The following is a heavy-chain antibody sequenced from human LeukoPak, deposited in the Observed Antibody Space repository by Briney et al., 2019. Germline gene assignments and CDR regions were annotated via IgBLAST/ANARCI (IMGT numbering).Heavy chain of an antibody. CDR2: LGSDGKTT. D-gene: IGHD2-2*01. CDR3: ARESGTSGAAGWFDT. CDR1: GFTFSTYG. J-gene: IGHJ5*02. Sequence: QAGGSLRLSCAASGFTFSTYGSHWVRQAPGKGLEWVAVLGSDGKTTYYADSVKGRFTISRDNSKNTLYLQMNSLRPEDTALYYCARESGTSGAAGWFDTWGKGTLVTVSS. V-gene: IGHV3-33*08.